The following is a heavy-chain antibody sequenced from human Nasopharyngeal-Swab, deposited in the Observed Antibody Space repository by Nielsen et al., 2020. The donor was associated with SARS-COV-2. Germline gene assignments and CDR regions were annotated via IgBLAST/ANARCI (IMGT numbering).Heavy chain of an antibody. CDR1: GFTFSSYS. D-gene: IGHD4-17*01. CDR3: ARDILEGYGDSWYFDL. J-gene: IGHJ2*01. Sequence: GGSLPLSCAASGFTFSSYSMNWVRQAPGKGLEWVSYISSSSSTIYYADSVKGRFTISRDNAKNSLYLQMNSLRAEDTAVYYCARDILEGYGDSWYFDLWGRGTLVTVSS. V-gene: IGHV3-48*01. CDR2: ISSSSSTI.